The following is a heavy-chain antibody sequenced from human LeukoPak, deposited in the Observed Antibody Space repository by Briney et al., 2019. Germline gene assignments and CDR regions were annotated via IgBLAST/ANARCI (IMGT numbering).Heavy chain of an antibody. CDR1: GGSISSYY. V-gene: IGHV4-59*12. CDR3: ARGEAAAAADWYFDL. J-gene: IGHJ2*01. D-gene: IGHD6-13*01. CDR2: IYYSGST. Sequence: PSETLSLTCTVSGGSISSYYWSWIRQPPGKGLEWIGYIYYSGSTYYNPSLKSRVTISVDTSKNQFSLKLGSVTAADTAVYYCARGEAAAAADWYFDLWGRGTLVTVSS.